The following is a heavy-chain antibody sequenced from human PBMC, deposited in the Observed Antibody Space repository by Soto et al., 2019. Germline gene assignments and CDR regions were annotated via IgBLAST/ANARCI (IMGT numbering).Heavy chain of an antibody. CDR1: GGSFSGCY. CDR2: INHSGST. CDR3: ARDKITGLFDY. V-gene: IGHV4-34*01. D-gene: IGHD2-8*02. J-gene: IGHJ4*02. Sequence: QVQLQQWGAGLLKLSETLSLTCAVYGGSFSGCYGTWIRQPPGTGLELIGEINHSGSTNYNPSLKSRVTISVDTSKNQFSLKLTSVTAADTAVYYCARDKITGLFDYWGQGTLVTVSS.